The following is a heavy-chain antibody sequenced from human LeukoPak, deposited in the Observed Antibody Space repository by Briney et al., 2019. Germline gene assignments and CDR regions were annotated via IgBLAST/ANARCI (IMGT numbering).Heavy chain of an antibody. CDR1: GYSFTSYW. V-gene: IGHV5-51*01. CDR3: ARLVVVTASSNWFDP. CDR2: IYPGDSDT. J-gene: IGHJ5*02. D-gene: IGHD2-21*02. Sequence: GESLKISCKGSGYSFTSYWIGWVRQMPGKGLEWMGIIYPGDSDTRYSPSFQGQVTIPADKSISTAYLQWSSLKASDTAMYYCARLVVVTASSNWFDPWGQGTLVTVSS.